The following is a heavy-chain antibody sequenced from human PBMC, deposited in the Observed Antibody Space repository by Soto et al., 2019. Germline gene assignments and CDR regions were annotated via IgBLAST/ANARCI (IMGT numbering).Heavy chain of an antibody. CDR2: IYYSGST. CDR3: ARGGSYYGSGSNHYSYGMDV. V-gene: IGHV4-31*03. Sequence: QVQLQESGPGLVKPSQTLSLTCTVSGGSISSGGYYWSWNRQHPGKGLEWIGYIYYSGSTYYNPSLKSRVTISVDTSKNQFSLKLSSVTAADTAVYYCARGGSYYGSGSNHYSYGMDVWGQGTTVTVSS. D-gene: IGHD3-10*01. CDR1: GGSISSGGYY. J-gene: IGHJ6*02.